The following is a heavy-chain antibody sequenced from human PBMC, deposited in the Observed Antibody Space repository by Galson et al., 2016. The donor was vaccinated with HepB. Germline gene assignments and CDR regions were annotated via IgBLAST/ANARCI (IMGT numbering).Heavy chain of an antibody. D-gene: IGHD3-10*01. J-gene: IGHJ5*02. V-gene: IGHV1-46*04. CDR1: GYTFTSYY. CDR3: TIVSYGSLDP. CDR2: INPSGGTT. Sequence: SVKVSCKASGYTFTSYYMHWVRQAPGQGLEWMGIINPSGGTTDYAAPVKGRFTISRDDSKNALYLEMNSLKIEDTAVYYCTIVSYGSLDPWGQGTLVTVSS.